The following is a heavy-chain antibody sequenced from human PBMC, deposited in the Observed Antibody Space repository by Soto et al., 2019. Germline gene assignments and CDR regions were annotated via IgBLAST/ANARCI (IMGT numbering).Heavy chain of an antibody. V-gene: IGHV4-30-4*01. CDR3: ARRNYYFWSGPYGMDV. J-gene: IGHJ6*02. CDR1: GGSISSGDYY. CDR2: IYYSGST. Sequence: SETLSLTCTVSGGSISSGDYYWSWIRQPPGKGLEWIGYIYYSGSTYYNPSLKSRVTISVDTSKNQFSLKLSSVTAADTAVYYCARRNYYFWSGPYGMDVWGQGTTVTVSS. D-gene: IGHD3-3*01.